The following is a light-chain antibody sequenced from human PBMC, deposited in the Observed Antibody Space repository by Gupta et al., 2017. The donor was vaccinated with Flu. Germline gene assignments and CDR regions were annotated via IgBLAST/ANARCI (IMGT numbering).Light chain of an antibody. J-gene: IGLJ1*01. Sequence: QSALTQPASVSGSPGQSVTISCTGTSSDVGVYNSVSWYQHHPGKTPKLMIDAVNHRPSAISNRFSGSKSGNTASLTISGLQAEDEADYYCSSYTSSSTVVFGTGTKVTVL. CDR3: SSYTSSSTVV. CDR1: SSDVGVYNS. V-gene: IGLV2-14*01. CDR2: AVN.